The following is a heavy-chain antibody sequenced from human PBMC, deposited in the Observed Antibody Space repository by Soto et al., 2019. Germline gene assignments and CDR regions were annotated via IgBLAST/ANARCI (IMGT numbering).Heavy chain of an antibody. CDR2: ISWNGKII. V-gene: IGHV3-9*01. CDR1: GFTFDDYA. CDR3: AKGGPDAFCGGGRCYFDS. Sequence: EVQLVESGGGLVQPGRSLRLSCAASGFTFDDYAMHWVRRVPGKGLEWVSSISWNGKIIGYADSVKGRFTISRDNAKNSLYLQMNSLRPEDTALYYCAKGGPDAFCGGGRCYFDSWGQGTLVTVSS. D-gene: IGHD2-15*01. J-gene: IGHJ4*02.